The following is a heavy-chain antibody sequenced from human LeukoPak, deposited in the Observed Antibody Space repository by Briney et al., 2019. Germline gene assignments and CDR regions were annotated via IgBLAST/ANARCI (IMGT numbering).Heavy chain of an antibody. Sequence: GGSLRLSCAASGFTLDDDAMHWVRQAPGKGLEWVSGMSWNSGSIGYADSVKGRFTISRDNAKNSLYLQMNSLRAEDTALYYCAKEGEGYCSGGSCYFDYWGQGTLVTVSS. V-gene: IGHV3-9*01. CDR2: MSWNSGSI. CDR3: AKEGEGYCSGGSCYFDY. CDR1: GFTLDDDA. J-gene: IGHJ4*02. D-gene: IGHD2-15*01.